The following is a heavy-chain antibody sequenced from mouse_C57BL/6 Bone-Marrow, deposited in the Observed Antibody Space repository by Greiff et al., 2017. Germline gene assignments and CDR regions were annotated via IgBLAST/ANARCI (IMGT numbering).Heavy chain of an antibody. V-gene: IGHV1-82*01. CDR1: GYAFSSSW. J-gene: IGHJ4*01. CDR3: ARGVITTGSPYYAMDY. Sequence: VQGVESGPELVKPGASVKISCKASGYAFSSSWMNWVKQRPGKGLEWIGRIYPGDGDTNYNGKFKGKATLTADKSSSTAYMQLSSLTSEDSAVYFCARGVITTGSPYYAMDYWGQGTSVTVSS. D-gene: IGHD2-4*01. CDR2: IYPGDGDT.